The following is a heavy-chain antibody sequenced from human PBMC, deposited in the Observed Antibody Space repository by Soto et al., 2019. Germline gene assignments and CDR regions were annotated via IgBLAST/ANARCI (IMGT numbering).Heavy chain of an antibody. CDR2: ISGSGDST. V-gene: IGHV3-23*01. CDR1: GFSFSSYA. Sequence: EVQLLESGGGLVQPGGSLRLSCAASGFSFSSYAMNWVRQAPGKGLEWVSVISGSGDSTYYADSVKGRFTISRDNSTNTLYLQMNRLRAEETAVYYCAKRATGTYFDYWGQGTLVTVSS. J-gene: IGHJ4*02. D-gene: IGHD1-1*01. CDR3: AKRATGTYFDY.